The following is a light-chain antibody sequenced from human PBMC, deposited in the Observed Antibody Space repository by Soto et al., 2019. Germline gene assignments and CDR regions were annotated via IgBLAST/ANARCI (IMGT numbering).Light chain of an antibody. Sequence: SYELTQPPSVSVSPGQTASITCSGDELGDKYVCWYQQKPGQSPVMVIYEDRKRPSGIPERFSGSNSGNTATLTISGTQTMDEADYYCQTWDRSTGVFGTGTKLTVL. CDR3: QTWDRSTGV. CDR2: EDR. CDR1: ELGDKY. V-gene: IGLV3-1*01. J-gene: IGLJ1*01.